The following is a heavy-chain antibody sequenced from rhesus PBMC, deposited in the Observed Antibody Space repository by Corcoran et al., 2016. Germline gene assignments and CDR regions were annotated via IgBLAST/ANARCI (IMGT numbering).Heavy chain of an antibody. Sequence: EVQLVETGGGLVQPGGSLRLSCAASGFTFSSYAMQWVRQAPGKGLGWISDITSGGGSTYNEDSVKGRFSISRDNSNNTLSLQMNSRRAEDTAVYYCAKKATYNIWTGYYGVSADYWGQGVLVTVSS. V-gene: IGHV3-103*01. CDR1: GFTFSSYA. CDR2: ITSGGGST. CDR3: AKKATYNIWTGYYGVSADY. D-gene: IGHD3-3*01. J-gene: IGHJ4*01.